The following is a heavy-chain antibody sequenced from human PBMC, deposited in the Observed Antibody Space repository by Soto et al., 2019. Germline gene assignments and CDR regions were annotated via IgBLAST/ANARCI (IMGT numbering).Heavy chain of an antibody. CDR3: ARHGNYDFWSGYYTGNYYYMDV. Sequence: YWSWIRQPPGKGLEWMGIIYPGDSDTRYSPSFQGQVTISADKSISTAYLQWSSLKASDTAMYYCARHGNYDFWSGYYTGNYYYMDVWGKGTTVTVSS. CDR1: YW. J-gene: IGHJ6*03. CDR2: IYPGDSDT. V-gene: IGHV5-51*01. D-gene: IGHD3-3*01.